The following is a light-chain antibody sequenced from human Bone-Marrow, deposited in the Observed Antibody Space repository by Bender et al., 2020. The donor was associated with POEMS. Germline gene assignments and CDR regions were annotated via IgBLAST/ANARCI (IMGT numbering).Light chain of an antibody. J-gene: IGLJ2*01. CDR3: SSYTSTNTLV. Sequence: QSALTQPASVSGSPGQSIIISCTGTSSDVGTYDLVSWYQQYPGKAPKLMIYEVSKRPSGVSHRFSGSKSGNTASLTISGLQAEDEADYYCSSYTSTNTLVFGGGTKLTVL. CDR2: EVS. V-gene: IGLV2-14*02. CDR1: SSDVGTYDL.